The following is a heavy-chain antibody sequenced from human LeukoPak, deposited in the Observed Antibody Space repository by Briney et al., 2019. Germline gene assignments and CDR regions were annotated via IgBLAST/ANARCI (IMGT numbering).Heavy chain of an antibody. Sequence: ASVKVSCKASGYTFTGYYMHWVRQAPGQGLEWMGWINPNSGGTNYAQKFQGRVTMTRDTSISTAYMELSRLRSDDTAVYYCARGLLLWFGELSQASYPLIWGQGTLVTVSS. D-gene: IGHD3-10*01. V-gene: IGHV1-2*02. CDR3: ARGLLLWFGELSQASYPLI. CDR2: INPNSGGT. J-gene: IGHJ4*02. CDR1: GYTFTGYY.